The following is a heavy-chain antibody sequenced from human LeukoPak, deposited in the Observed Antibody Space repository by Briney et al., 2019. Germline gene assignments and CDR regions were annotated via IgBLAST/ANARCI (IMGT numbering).Heavy chain of an antibody. V-gene: IGHV3-48*03. J-gene: IGHJ6*03. CDR2: ISSSGSTT. D-gene: IGHD5-18*01. CDR3: ARDGYLSPYYYYYYMDV. CDR1: GFTFSSYE. Sequence: GGSLRLSCAASGFTFSSYEMNWVRQAPGKGLEWVSYISSSGSTTYYADSVKGRFTISRDNAKNSLYLQMNSLRAEDTAVYYCARDGYLSPYYYYYYMDVWGKGTTVTVSS.